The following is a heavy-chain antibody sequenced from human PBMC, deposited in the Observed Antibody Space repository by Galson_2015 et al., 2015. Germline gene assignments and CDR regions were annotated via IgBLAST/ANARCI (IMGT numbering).Heavy chain of an antibody. D-gene: IGHD5-24*01. Sequence: SLRLSCAASGFTFSSAAMTWVRQVPGKGLEWVSVVSASGTNTCYADSVKGRFTISRDNAKNTLYLQMNSLRAEDTAVYYCAKDLQMSRWGQGTLVTVSS. CDR2: VSASGTNT. V-gene: IGHV3-23*01. J-gene: IGHJ4*02. CDR1: GFTFSSAA. CDR3: AKDLQMSR.